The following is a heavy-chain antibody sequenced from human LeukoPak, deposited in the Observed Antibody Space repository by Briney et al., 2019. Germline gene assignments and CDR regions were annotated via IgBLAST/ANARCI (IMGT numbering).Heavy chain of an antibody. D-gene: IGHD4-17*01. J-gene: IGHJ5*02. Sequence: SETLSLTCAVYGGSFSGYYWSWIRQPPGKGLEWIGEINHSGSTNYNPSLKSRVTISVDTSKNQFSLKLSSVTAADTAVYYCARDRGDHYAYTPYNWFDPWGQGTLVTVSS. CDR2: INHSGST. CDR3: ARDRGDHYAYTPYNWFDP. CDR1: GGSFSGYY. V-gene: IGHV4-34*01.